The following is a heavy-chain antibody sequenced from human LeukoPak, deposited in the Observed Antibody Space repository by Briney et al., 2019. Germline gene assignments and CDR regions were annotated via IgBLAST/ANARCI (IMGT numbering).Heavy chain of an antibody. CDR2: ISAYNGNT. J-gene: IGHJ4*02. CDR3: ARGGSSWYTGSRYFDY. CDR1: GYTFTSYG. Sequence: ASVKVSCKASGYTFTSYGISRVRQAPGQGLEWMGWISAYNGNTNYAQKLQGRVTMTTDTSTSTAYMELRSLRSDDTAVYYCARGGSSWYTGSRYFDYWGQGTLVTVSS. V-gene: IGHV1-18*01. D-gene: IGHD6-13*01.